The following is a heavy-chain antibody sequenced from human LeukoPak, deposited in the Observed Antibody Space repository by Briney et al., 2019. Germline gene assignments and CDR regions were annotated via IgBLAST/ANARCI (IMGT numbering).Heavy chain of an antibody. Sequence: GGSLRLSSAASGFTYDDYGLSWVRQAPGKGLEWVSTINWNGGSTGYADSVKGRFTISRDNAKNSLYLQMNSLRAEDTALYYCARVSDISVAAYFDYWGQGTLVTVSS. CDR1: GFTYDDYG. CDR2: INWNGGST. J-gene: IGHJ4*02. D-gene: IGHD6-19*01. CDR3: ARVSDISVAAYFDY. V-gene: IGHV3-20*03.